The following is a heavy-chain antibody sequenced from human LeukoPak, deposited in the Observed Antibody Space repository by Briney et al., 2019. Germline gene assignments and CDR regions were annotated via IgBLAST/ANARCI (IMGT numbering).Heavy chain of an antibody. CDR3: ARSPVPWGVCGGDCGWFDP. Sequence: GESLKISCKGSGYSFTSYWIGWVRQMPGKGLEWMGIIYPGDSDTRYSPSFQGQVTISADKSISTAYLQWSSLKASDTAMYYYARSPVPWGVCGGDCGWFDPWGQGTLVTVSS. V-gene: IGHV5-51*01. D-gene: IGHD2-21*02. J-gene: IGHJ5*02. CDR2: IYPGDSDT. CDR1: GYSFTSYW.